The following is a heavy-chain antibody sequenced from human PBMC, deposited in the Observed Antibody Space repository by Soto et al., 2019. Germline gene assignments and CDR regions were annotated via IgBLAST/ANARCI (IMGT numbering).Heavy chain of an antibody. J-gene: IGHJ4*02. D-gene: IGHD5-12*01. CDR3: AKETSAYEIDY. CDR1: GFIFSGYA. V-gene: IGHV3-30*04. CDR2: ISYDGKTK. Sequence: QVQLVESGGGVVQPGRSLRLSCAASGFIFSGYAMHWVRQAPGKGLGWVAVISYDGKTKYYADSVKGRFTVSRDNSKNTVDVQMNNFRAEETAMYYFAKETSAYEIDYWGQGTLVNVSS.